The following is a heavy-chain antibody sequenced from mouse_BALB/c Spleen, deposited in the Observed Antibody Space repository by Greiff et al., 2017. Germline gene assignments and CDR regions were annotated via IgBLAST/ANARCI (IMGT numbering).Heavy chain of an antibody. CDR1: GFTFSDYY. J-gene: IGHJ4*01. CDR3: ARGILDRYDFYYAMDY. Sequence: DVKLVESGGGLVKPGGSLKLSCAASGFTFSDYYMYWVRQTPEKRLEWVATISDGGSYTYYPDSVKGRFTISRDNAKNNLYLQMSSLKSEDTAMYYCARGILDRYDFYYAMDYWGQGTSVTVSS. V-gene: IGHV5-4*02. CDR2: ISDGGSYT. D-gene: IGHD2-14*01.